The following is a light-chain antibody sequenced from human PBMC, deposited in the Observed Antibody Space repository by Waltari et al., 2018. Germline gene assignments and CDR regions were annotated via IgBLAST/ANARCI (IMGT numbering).Light chain of an antibody. V-gene: IGKV1-39*01. CDR2: AAS. CDR1: QNILKS. CDR3: QQSYDTPPIT. J-gene: IGKJ5*01. Sequence: DIQVTQSPSSLSASVGETVPVPRRASQNILKSLNWYQQKPGQAPKLLIFAASTLHSGVPPRFSGSGSGTDFTLTINSLQPEDCATYYCQQSYDTPPITFGQGTRLEIK.